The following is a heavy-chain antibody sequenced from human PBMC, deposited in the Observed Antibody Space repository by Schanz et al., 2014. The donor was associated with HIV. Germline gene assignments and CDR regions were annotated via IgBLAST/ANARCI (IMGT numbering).Heavy chain of an antibody. CDR2: VIPIFDTT. V-gene: IGHV1-69*06. J-gene: IGHJ6*02. CDR3: ARDIKYDDPFQYGMDV. CDR1: GGTFSIYA. D-gene: IGHD1-1*01. Sequence: QVQLVQSGAEVKKPGSSVKVSCKASGGTFSIYAISWVRQAPGQGHEWGGGVIPIFDTTKNAQKFQGRVTITADKSTGTVYMDLGSLTSEDTAVYFCARDIKYDDPFQYGMDVWGQGTTVSVSS.